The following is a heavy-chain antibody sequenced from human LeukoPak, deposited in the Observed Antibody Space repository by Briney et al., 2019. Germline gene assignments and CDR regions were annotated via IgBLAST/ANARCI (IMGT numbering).Heavy chain of an antibody. D-gene: IGHD3-22*01. CDR2: ISRNSGSI. CDR1: GFTFDNYS. V-gene: IGHV3-9*01. Sequence: ARSLRLSCAASGFTFDNYSMHWVRHAAGKGLEWVAGISRNSGSIVYADSVKGRFTISRDNAKNSLYLQMNSLRAEDTALYYCAKHGYYYDSSGYYYDPYFDYWGQGTLVTVSS. J-gene: IGHJ4*02. CDR3: AKHGYYYDSSGYYYDPYFDY.